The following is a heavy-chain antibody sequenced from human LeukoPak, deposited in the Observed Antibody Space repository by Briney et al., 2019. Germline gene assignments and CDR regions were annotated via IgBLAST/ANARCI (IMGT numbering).Heavy chain of an antibody. CDR2: IYYSGST. V-gene: IGHV4-59*01. J-gene: IGHJ4*02. D-gene: IGHD1-1*01. CDR3: ATGLTTGTTFDY. Sequence: ETLSLTCTVSGGSISSYYWSWIRQPPGKGLEWIGYIYYSGSTNYNPSLKSRVAISVDTSKNQFSLKLSSVTAADTAVYYCATGLTTGTTFDYWGQGTLVTVSS. CDR1: GGSISSYY.